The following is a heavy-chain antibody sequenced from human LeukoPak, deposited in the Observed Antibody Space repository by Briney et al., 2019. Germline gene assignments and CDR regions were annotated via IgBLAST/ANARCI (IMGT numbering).Heavy chain of an antibody. CDR3: AKVPVDTIFRSDY. D-gene: IGHD3-3*01. CDR2: ISATSGST. CDR1: GFTFSNYA. Sequence: TGGSLRLSCAASGFTFSNYAMSWVRQAPGKGLEWVSGISATSGSTFYADSVEGRFTIFRDNSKNTLELQMNSLRAEDTAMYYCAKVPVDTIFRSDYWGQGTLVTVSS. J-gene: IGHJ4*02. V-gene: IGHV3-23*01.